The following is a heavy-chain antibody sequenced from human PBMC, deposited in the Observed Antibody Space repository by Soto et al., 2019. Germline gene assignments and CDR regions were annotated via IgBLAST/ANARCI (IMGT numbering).Heavy chain of an antibody. Sequence: ASVKVSCKASGYTFTNFGISWVRQAPGQGLEWMGWISAYNGDTDYAQKFQGRVTMTTDTSTTTAFMELRSLSSDDTAVYYCARVCYNAVEPASFDYWGQGTLVPGSS. J-gene: IGHJ4*02. V-gene: IGHV1-18*01. D-gene: IGHD2-2*02. CDR1: GYTFTNFG. CDR2: ISAYNGDT. CDR3: ARVCYNAVEPASFDY.